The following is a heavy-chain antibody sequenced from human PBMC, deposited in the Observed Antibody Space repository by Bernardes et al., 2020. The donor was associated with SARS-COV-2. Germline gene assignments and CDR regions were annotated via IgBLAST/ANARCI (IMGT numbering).Heavy chain of an antibody. CDR1: GYSFTNYW. CDR3: ARQEWCRGTRCYAGPVYYYYGMDV. V-gene: IGHV5-10-1*01. CDR2: IDPSDSYI. Sequence: GESLKISCKGSGYSFTNYWISWVRQTPEKGLEWMGRIDPSDSYINYNPSFQGHVTISVDKSTSTAYLQWSSLTASDTAMYYCARQEWCRGTRCYAGPVYYYYGMDVWGQGTTVIVSS. J-gene: IGHJ6*02. D-gene: IGHD2-2*01.